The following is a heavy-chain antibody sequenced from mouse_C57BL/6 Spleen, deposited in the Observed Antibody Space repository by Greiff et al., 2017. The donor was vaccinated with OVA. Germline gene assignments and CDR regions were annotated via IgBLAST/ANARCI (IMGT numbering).Heavy chain of an antibody. Sequence: EVKLMESGGGLVKPGGSLSLSCAASGFTFTDYYMSWVRQPQGKALEWLGFIRNKANGYTTEYSATVKGRFTIARDNSQSILYLQMKALRAEDSATYYCARDGIYYDSYWYFEVWGTGTTVTVSS. V-gene: IGHV7-3*01. CDR1: GFTFTDYY. CDR3: ARDGIYYDSYWYFEV. CDR2: IRNKANGYTT. J-gene: IGHJ1*03. D-gene: IGHD2-4*01.